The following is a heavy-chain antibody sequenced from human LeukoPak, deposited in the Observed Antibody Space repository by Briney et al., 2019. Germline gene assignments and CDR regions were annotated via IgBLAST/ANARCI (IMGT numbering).Heavy chain of an antibody. D-gene: IGHD6-19*01. V-gene: IGHV4-59*01. CDR3: AGHSSGWYKGYFDY. Sequence: SETLSLTCAVSGDSISSYYWSWIRQPPGKGLEWIGYIYYRGSTNNNPSPKSRVTISVDTSKNQFSLKLSSVTAADTAVYYCAGHSSGWYKGYFDYWGQGTLVTVSS. J-gene: IGHJ4*02. CDR2: IYYRGST. CDR1: GDSISSYY.